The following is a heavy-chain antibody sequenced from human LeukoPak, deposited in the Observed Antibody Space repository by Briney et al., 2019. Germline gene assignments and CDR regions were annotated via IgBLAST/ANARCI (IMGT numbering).Heavy chain of an antibody. Sequence: PGGSLRLSCAASGFTFSSYWMHWVRQAAGKGMVWVSRINSDGSSTSYADSVKGRFTISRDNAKNTLYLQMNSLRAEDTAVYYCARVRSSSSPIDYWGQGTLVTVYS. CDR2: INSDGSST. J-gene: IGHJ4*02. CDR1: GFTFSSYW. V-gene: IGHV3-74*01. CDR3: ARVRSSSSPIDY. D-gene: IGHD6-6*01.